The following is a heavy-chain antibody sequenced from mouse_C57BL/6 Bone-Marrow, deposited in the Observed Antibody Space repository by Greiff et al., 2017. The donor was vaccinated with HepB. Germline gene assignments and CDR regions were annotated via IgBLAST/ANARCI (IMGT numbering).Heavy chain of an antibody. Sequence: VQLQQPGAELVMPGASVKLSCKASGYTFTSYWMHWVKQRPGQGLEWIGEIDPSDSYTNYNQKFKGKSTLTVDKSSSTAYMQLSSLTSEDSAVYYCARNPYYDYSYAMDYWGQGTSVTVSS. D-gene: IGHD2-4*01. V-gene: IGHV1-69*01. CDR3: ARNPYYDYSYAMDY. CDR2: IDPSDSYT. J-gene: IGHJ4*01. CDR1: GYTFTSYW.